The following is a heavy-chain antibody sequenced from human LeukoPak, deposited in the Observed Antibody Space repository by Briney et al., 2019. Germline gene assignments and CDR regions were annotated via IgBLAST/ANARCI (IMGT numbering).Heavy chain of an antibody. V-gene: IGHV3-43D*03. D-gene: IGHD6-13*01. CDR2: ISWDSGNT. CDR1: GFIFDDYA. CDR3: AKGPGAAVGKRYIQH. J-gene: IGHJ1*01. Sequence: GGSLRLSCAASGFIFDDYAMHWVRQAPGKGLEWVSLISWDSGNTYYADSVKGRFTISRDNSKNSLSLQVNSLRAEDTALYYCAKGPGAAVGKRYIQHWGQGTLVTVSS.